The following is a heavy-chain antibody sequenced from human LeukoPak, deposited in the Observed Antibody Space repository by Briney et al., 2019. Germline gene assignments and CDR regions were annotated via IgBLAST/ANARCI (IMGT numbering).Heavy chain of an antibody. CDR1: GDSFISGTSF. D-gene: IGHD3-16*02. V-gene: IGHV4-31*03. Sequence: PSETLSLTCTVSGDSFISGTSFWGWIRQHPGKGLEWVGYIHHSGHSYYNPSLKSRVIISMDTSKNQFSLKLSSVTAADTAVYYCAREYRRRDLRWYYGMDVWGQGTTVTVSS. CDR3: AREYRRRDLRWYYGMDV. J-gene: IGHJ6*02. CDR2: IHHSGHS.